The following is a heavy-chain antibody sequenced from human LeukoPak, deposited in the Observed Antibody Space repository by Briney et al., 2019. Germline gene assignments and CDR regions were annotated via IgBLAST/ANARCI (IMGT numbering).Heavy chain of an antibody. V-gene: IGHV3-23*01. D-gene: IGHD5-12*01. CDR2: ISGSGGST. CDR1: GFTFSSYA. CDR3: AKDALLYIGYDYIDY. Sequence: GGSLRLSCAASGFTFSSYAMSWVRQAPGKGLEWVSAISGSGGSTYYADSVKGRFTISRDNSRNTLSLQMKSLRAEDTAVYYCAKDALLYIGYDYIDYWGQGTLVTVSS. J-gene: IGHJ4*02.